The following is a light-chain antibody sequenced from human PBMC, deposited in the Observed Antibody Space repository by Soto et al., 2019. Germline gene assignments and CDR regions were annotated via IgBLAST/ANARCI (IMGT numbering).Light chain of an antibody. V-gene: IGKV1-9*01. J-gene: IGKJ1*01. CDR2: GAS. CDR3: QQYNSYSWT. Sequence: QLTQSPSSLSASVGARVTITCRASQGISSNLAWYQQKPGRAPKLIIFGASTLQSGVPSRFSGSGSGTDFTLTISSLQPEDFATYYCQQYNSYSWTFGEGTKVDIK. CDR1: QGISSN.